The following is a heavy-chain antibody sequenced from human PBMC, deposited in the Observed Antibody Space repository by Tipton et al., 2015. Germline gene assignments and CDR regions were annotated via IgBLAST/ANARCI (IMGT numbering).Heavy chain of an antibody. D-gene: IGHD3-22*01. Sequence: WIGYIYYSGSTNYNPSLKSRVTISVDTSKNQFSLKLSSVTAADTAVYYCARGGNDSSGYYLYYYYGMDVWGQGTTVTVSS. V-gene: IGHV4-59*09. J-gene: IGHJ6*02. CDR2: IYYSGST. CDR3: ARGGNDSSGYYLYYYYGMDV.